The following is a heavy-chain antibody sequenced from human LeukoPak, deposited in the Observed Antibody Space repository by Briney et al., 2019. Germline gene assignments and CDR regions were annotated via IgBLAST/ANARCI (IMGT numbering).Heavy chain of an antibody. D-gene: IGHD1-26*01. CDR3: ADVRSIGTYYTFES. J-gene: IGHJ4*02. CDR1: GFTFNYYA. CDR2: VSGSGAIA. V-gene: IGHV3-23*01. Sequence: PGGSLRLSCAASGFTFNYYARSGVRQARGKGLEWVSTVSGSGAIAYYTDSDRGGFTISRDNSKNTLYLQMSSQTSKDPTDYYCADVRSIGTYYTFESWGQRTLVTVSS.